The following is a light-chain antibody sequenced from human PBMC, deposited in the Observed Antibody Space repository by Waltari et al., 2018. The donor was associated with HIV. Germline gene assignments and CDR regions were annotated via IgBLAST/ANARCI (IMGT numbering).Light chain of an antibody. J-gene: IGKJ2*01. V-gene: IGKV3-20*01. CDR3: QQYRSSPGT. CDR1: QSIGNNF. Sequence: EIVLAQSPVTLPLSPGDRATLSCRASQSIGNNFLAWYQQRPGQAPRLLIYDDSKRATGIPDRLTGSGSGTDFTLSISRLEPEDFAMYYCQQYRSSPGTFGQGTNLEI. CDR2: DDS.